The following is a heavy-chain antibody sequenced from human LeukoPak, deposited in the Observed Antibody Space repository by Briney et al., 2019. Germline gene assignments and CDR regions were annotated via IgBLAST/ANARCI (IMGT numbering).Heavy chain of an antibody. CDR2: TYYSGST. V-gene: IGHV4-59*01. J-gene: IGHJ4*02. D-gene: IGHD6-13*01. Sequence: SETLSLTCTVSGGSISSYYWSWIRQPPGKGLEWIGYTYYSGSTNYNPSLKSRVTISVDTSKNQFSLKLSSVTAADTAVYYCAREAAAGTVWGQGTLVTVSS. CDR3: AREAAAGTV. CDR1: GGSISSYY.